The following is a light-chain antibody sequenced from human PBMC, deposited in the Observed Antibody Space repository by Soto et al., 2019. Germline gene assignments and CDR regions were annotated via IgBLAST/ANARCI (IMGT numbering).Light chain of an antibody. CDR3: QQYNKWPRT. CDR1: QHVDSTY. V-gene: IGKV3-15*01. Sequence: EIVLTQSPGTLSLSPGERAKHPSSASQHVDSTYLAWYQQKPGQAPRLLIYGASTRATGIPARFSGSGSGTDFTLTISSLQSQDFAVYYCQQYNKWPRTFGQGTKVDIK. J-gene: IGKJ1*01. CDR2: GAS.